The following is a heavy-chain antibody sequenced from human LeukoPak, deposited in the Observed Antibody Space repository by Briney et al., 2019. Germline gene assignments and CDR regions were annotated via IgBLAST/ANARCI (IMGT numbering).Heavy chain of an antibody. Sequence: PSETLSLTCTVSGGSLSSSSTSYWGWIRQPPGKGLEWIGSMNYGGTSHYNPSLKSRVTMSVDTSKNQFSLKLSSVTAADTAVYYCARERRSGWSWEVAFDIWGQGTMVTVSS. CDR1: GGSLSSSSTSY. D-gene: IGHD6-19*01. J-gene: IGHJ3*02. CDR2: MNYGGTS. V-gene: IGHV4-39*07. CDR3: ARERRSGWSWEVAFDI.